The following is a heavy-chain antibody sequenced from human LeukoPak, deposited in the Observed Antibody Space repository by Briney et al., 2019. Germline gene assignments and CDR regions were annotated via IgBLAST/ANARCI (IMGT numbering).Heavy chain of an antibody. CDR2: INHSGST. CDR1: GGSFSGYY. D-gene: IGHD6-19*01. V-gene: IGHV4-34*01. CDR3: ASSIAVAGKRGLDY. J-gene: IGHJ4*02. Sequence: SETLSLTCAVYGGSFSGYYWSWIRQPPGKGLEWIGEINHSGSTNYNPSLKSRVTISVDTSKNQFSLKLSSVTAADTAVYYCASSIAVAGKRGLDYWGQGTLVTVSS.